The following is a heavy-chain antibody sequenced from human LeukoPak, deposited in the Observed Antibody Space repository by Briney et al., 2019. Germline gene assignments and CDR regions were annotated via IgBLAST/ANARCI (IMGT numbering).Heavy chain of an antibody. V-gene: IGHV3-7*01. CDR1: GFTFSSYA. CDR2: IKQDGSEK. Sequence: GGSLRLSCAASGFTFSSYAMSWVRQAPGKGLEWVANIKQDGSEKYYVDSVKGRFTISRDNAKNSLYLQMNSLRAEDTAVYYCARISSSAPYFDYWGQGTLVTVSS. J-gene: IGHJ4*02. CDR3: ARISSSAPYFDY. D-gene: IGHD3-16*02.